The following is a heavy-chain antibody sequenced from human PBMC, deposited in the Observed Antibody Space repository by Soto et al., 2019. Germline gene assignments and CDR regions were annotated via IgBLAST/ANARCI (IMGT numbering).Heavy chain of an antibody. CDR1: GGSISSSSYY. V-gene: IGHV4-39*01. Sequence: QLQLQESGPGLVKPSETLSLTCTVSGGSISSSSYYWGWIRQPPGKGLEWIGSIYYSGSTYYNPSLKSRVTLSVDTSKNQFSLKLSSVTAADTAVYYCARRYCSSTSCLSNWFDPWGQGTLVTVSS. CDR2: IYYSGST. J-gene: IGHJ5*02. CDR3: ARRYCSSTSCLSNWFDP. D-gene: IGHD2-2*01.